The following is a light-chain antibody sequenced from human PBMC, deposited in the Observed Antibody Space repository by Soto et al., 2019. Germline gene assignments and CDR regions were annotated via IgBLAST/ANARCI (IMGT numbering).Light chain of an antibody. CDR1: SSDVGGYDY. J-gene: IGLJ1*01. Sequence: QSALTQPASVSGSPGQSIAISCTGTSSDVGGYDYVSWYQQHPDKAPKLMIYEVTKRPSGVSNRFSGSKSGNTASLTISGLQPEDEADYYCSSHTSGSTRVFRSGTKLTVL. CDR2: EVT. V-gene: IGLV2-14*01. CDR3: SSHTSGSTRV.